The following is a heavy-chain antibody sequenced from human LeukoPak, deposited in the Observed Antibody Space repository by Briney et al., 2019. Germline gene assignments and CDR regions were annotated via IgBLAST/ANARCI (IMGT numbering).Heavy chain of an antibody. J-gene: IGHJ4*01. CDR3: ARDDRDISSFRFDY. Sequence: SGGSLRLSCAASGFTFSSYSMNWVRQAPGKGLEWVSSISSSSSYIYYADSVKGRFTISRDNAKNSLYLQMNSLRAEDTAVYYCARDDRDISSFRFDYWGHGILVTVSS. CDR1: GFTFSSYS. V-gene: IGHV3-21*01. D-gene: IGHD6-6*01. CDR2: ISSSSSYI.